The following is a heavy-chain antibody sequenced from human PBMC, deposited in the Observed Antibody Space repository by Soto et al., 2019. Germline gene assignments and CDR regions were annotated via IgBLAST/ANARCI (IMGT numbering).Heavy chain of an antibody. CDR2: IYYSGST. Sequence: SETLSLTCTVSGGSIRSYYWSWVRQPPGKGLEWIGYIYYSGSTNYNPSLKSRVTISVDTSKNQFSLKLSSVTAADTAVYYCARDPGAIMITFGGVIDYYFDYWGQGTLVTVSS. D-gene: IGHD3-16*02. CDR3: ARDPGAIMITFGGVIDYYFDY. CDR1: GGSIRSYY. J-gene: IGHJ4*02. V-gene: IGHV4-59*01.